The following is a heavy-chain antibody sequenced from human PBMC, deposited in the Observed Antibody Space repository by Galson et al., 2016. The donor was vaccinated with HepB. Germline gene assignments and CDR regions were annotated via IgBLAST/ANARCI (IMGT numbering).Heavy chain of an antibody. J-gene: IGHJ5*02. CDR2: MNHSGSA. D-gene: IGHD6-19*01. V-gene: IGHV4-34*01. CDR3: ARSTYSSGWYSGWFDL. Sequence: TLSLTCGVHGGSFTAYYWSWIRQAPGKGLEWIGEMNHSGSANYNPSLRSRVTMSVDRSRNQFSLKLSSVTAADTAVYYCARSTYSSGWYSGWFDLWGQGIVVTVSS. CDR1: GGSFTAYY.